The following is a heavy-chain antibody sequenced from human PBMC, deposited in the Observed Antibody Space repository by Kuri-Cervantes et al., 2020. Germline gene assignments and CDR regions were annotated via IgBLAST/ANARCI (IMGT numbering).Heavy chain of an antibody. CDR3: AKDLRMAISGGHAFDI. Sequence: GESLKISCAASGFSFNNHWMSWVRQAPGKGLEWVANIKPDGGGKNYVDSVKGRFAISRDNAKNSLYLQMNSLRAEDTAVYYCAKDLRMAISGGHAFDIWGQGTMVTVSS. CDR2: IKPDGGGK. CDR1: GFSFNNHW. V-gene: IGHV3-7*05. D-gene: IGHD2-15*01. J-gene: IGHJ3*02.